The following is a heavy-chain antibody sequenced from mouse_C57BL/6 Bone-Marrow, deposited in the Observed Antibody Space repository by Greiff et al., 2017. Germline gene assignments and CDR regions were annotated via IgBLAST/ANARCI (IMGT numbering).Heavy chain of an antibody. Sequence: EVQLQQSGPELVKPGASVKIPCKASGYTFTDYNMDWVKQSHGKSLEWIGDINPNTGGTSYNQKFKGKATLTVDKSSSTAYMELRSLTSEYTAVYYCARWGTTVVDYYAMDYWGQGASVTVS. V-gene: IGHV1-18*01. CDR1: GYTFTDYN. D-gene: IGHD1-1*01. CDR3: ARWGTTVVDYYAMDY. CDR2: INPNTGGT. J-gene: IGHJ4*01.